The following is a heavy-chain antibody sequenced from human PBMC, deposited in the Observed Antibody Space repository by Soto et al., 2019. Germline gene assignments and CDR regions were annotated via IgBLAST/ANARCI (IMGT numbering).Heavy chain of an antibody. CDR2: ISYDGSNK. Sequence: GGSLRLYCAASGFTFSSYGMHWVRQAPGKGLEWVAVISYDGSNKYYADSVKGRFTISRDNSKNTLYLQMNSLRAEDTAVYYCAKLYSSSPFDYWGQGTLVTVSS. CDR1: GFTFSSYG. J-gene: IGHJ4*02. D-gene: IGHD6-13*01. V-gene: IGHV3-30*18. CDR3: AKLYSSSPFDY.